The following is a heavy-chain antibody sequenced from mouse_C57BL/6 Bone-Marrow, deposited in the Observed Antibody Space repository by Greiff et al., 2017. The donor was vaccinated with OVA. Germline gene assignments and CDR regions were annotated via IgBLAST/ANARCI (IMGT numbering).Heavy chain of an antibody. J-gene: IGHJ3*01. CDR2: ISSGGDYI. CDR3: TRATAQATWFAY. CDR1: GFTFSSYA. Sequence: EVQGVESGEGLVKPGGSLKLSCAASGFTFSSYAMSWVRQTPEKRLEWVAYISSGGDYIYYADTVKGRFTISRDNARNTLYLQMSSLKSEDTAMYYCTRATAQATWFAYWGQGTLVTVSA. D-gene: IGHD3-2*02. V-gene: IGHV5-9-1*02.